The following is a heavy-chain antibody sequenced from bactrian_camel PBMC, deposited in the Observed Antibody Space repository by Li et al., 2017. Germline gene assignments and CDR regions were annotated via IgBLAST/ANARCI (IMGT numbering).Heavy chain of an antibody. J-gene: IGHJ4*01. CDR3: VTYEMCGY. V-gene: IGHV3S53*01. Sequence: HVQLVESGGGLVQPGGSLRLSCAASRYMYDNGCMGWFRQAPGKEREGVAAISSTGATIYAESVKGRFTISQDNAKRMLYLHMTSLKPEDTGVYYCVTYEMCGYWSQGTQVTVS. CDR1: RYMYDNGC. CDR2: ISSTGAT. D-gene: IGHD1*01.